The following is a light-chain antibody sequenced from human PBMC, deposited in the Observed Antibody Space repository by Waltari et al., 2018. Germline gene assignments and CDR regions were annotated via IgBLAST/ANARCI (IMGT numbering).Light chain of an antibody. V-gene: IGKV4-1*01. J-gene: IGKJ4*01. CDR2: WAS. Sequence: DIVMTQSPDSLAVSLGERATINCKSSQTFLCSSNNKNQLAWYQQKPGQPPKLLIYWASTRESGVPDRFTGSGSGTDFTLTISSLQAEDVADYYCQQYNDAPLTFGGGTKLEIK. CDR3: QQYNDAPLT. CDR1: QTFLCSSNNKNQ.